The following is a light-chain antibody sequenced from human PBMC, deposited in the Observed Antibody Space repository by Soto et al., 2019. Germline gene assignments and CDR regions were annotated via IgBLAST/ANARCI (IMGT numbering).Light chain of an antibody. CDR1: QSVSSN. V-gene: IGKV3-20*01. J-gene: IGKJ1*01. Sequence: EIVMTQSPATLSVSPGERATLSCGASQSVSSNLAWYQQKPGQAPRLLIYGASNRATGIPDRFSGSGSGTDFTLTISRLEPEDFAVYYCQQYGSSGTFGQGTKVDNK. CDR2: GAS. CDR3: QQYGSSGT.